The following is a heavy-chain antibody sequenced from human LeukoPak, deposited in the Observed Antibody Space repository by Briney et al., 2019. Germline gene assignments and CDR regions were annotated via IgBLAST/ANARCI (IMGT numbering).Heavy chain of an antibody. Sequence: GGSLRLSCAASGFTFSSYGMHWVRQAPGKGLEWVAVIWYDGSNKYYADSVKGRFTISRDNAKNSLYLQMNSLRAEDTAVYYCAKFSGSYYDFWSGYSNHFDYWGQGTLVTVSS. CDR1: GFTFSSYG. D-gene: IGHD3-3*01. CDR3: AKFSGSYYDFWSGYSNHFDY. CDR2: IWYDGSNK. J-gene: IGHJ4*02. V-gene: IGHV3-33*03.